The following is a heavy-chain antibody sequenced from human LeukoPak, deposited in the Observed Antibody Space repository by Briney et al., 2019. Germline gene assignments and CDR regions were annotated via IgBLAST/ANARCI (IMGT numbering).Heavy chain of an antibody. CDR2: ISSSSSYI. J-gene: IGHJ1*01. V-gene: IGHV3-21*01. Sequence: PGGSLRLSCAASGFTFSTYSMNWVRQAPGKGLEWVSSISSSSSYIHYADSVKGRFTISRDNTKNSLHLQMNSLRAEDTAVYYCARDSGDLIVGGEYFQHWGQGTLVTVSS. CDR1: GFTFSTYS. CDR3: ARDSGDLIVGGEYFQH. D-gene: IGHD1-26*01.